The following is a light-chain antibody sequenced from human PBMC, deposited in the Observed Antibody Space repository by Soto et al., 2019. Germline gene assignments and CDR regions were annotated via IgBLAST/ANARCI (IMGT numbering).Light chain of an antibody. J-gene: IGKJ5*01. CDR3: QQYSTSPT. CDR1: QSVSSN. CDR2: GAS. Sequence: EIVLAQSPGTLSLSPGEIATLSCRASQSVSSNLAWYQQKPGQAPRILIYGASTRSTGIPARFSGSGSGTDFTLTISRLEPEDFAVYYCQQYSTSPTFGEGTRLEIK. V-gene: IGKV3-20*01.